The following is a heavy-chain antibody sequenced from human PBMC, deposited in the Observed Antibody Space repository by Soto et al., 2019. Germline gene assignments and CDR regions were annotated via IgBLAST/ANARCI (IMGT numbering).Heavy chain of an antibody. D-gene: IGHD6-6*01. CDR2: IYPGDSDT. V-gene: IGHV5-51*01. J-gene: IGHJ5*02. Sequence: GESLTSPCKGSGYSFTRYWIGWVRQMPGKGLEWMGIIYPGDSDTRYSPSFQGQVTISADKSISTAYLQWSSLKASDTAMYYCARLIAARPWDWFDPWGQGTLVTVSS. CDR3: ARLIAARPWDWFDP. CDR1: GYSFTRYW.